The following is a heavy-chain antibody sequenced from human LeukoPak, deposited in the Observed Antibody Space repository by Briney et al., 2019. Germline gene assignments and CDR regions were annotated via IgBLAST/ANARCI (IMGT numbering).Heavy chain of an antibody. CDR3: ARDLPESNWFDP. J-gene: IGHJ5*02. CDR2: IYYSGST. CDR1: GGSISSGGYY. Sequence: SETLSLTCTVSGGSISSGGYYWSWIRQHPGKGLEWIGYIYYSGSTHYNPSLKSRVTISVDTSKNQFSLKLSSVTAADTAVYYCARDLPESNWFDPWGQGTLVTVSS. V-gene: IGHV4-31*03.